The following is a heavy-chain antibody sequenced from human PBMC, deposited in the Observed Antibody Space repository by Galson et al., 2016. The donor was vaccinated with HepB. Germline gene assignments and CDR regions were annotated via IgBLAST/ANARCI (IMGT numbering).Heavy chain of an antibody. D-gene: IGHD3-10*01. CDR1: GFTFGSYG. V-gene: IGHV3-30*18. CDR2: ISYDASKK. J-gene: IGHJ1*01. CDR3: AKSPLMFFGELLGYFQH. Sequence: SLRLSCAASGFTFGSYGMHWVRQAPGKGLEWVAVISYDASKKHYADSVKGRFTISRDKSKNTLYLQMNSLRAEDTAVYYCAKSPLMFFGELLGYFQHWGQGTRVTVSS.